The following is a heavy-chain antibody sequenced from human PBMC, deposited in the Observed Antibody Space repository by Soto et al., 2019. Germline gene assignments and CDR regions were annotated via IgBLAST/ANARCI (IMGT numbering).Heavy chain of an antibody. CDR1: GFTFSSYA. CDR3: ARDHSGDSEEYYYYYYGMDV. D-gene: IGHD4-17*01. V-gene: IGHV3-30-3*01. J-gene: IGHJ6*02. CDR2: ISYDGSNK. Sequence: GGSLRLSCAASGFTFSSYAMHWVRQAPGKGLEWVAVISYDGSNKYYADSVKGRFTISRDNSKNTLYLQMNSLRAEDTAVYYCARDHSGDSEEYYYYYYGMDVWGQGTTVTVSS.